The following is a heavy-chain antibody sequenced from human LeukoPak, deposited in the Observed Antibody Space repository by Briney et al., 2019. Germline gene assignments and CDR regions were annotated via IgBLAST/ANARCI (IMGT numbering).Heavy chain of an antibody. V-gene: IGHV1-18*01. CDR1: GYTFTSYG. J-gene: IGHJ6*02. CDR2: ISAYNGNT. D-gene: IGHD2-2*01. Sequence: ASVKVSCKASGYTFTSYGISWVRQAPGQGLEWMGWISAYNGNTNYAQKLQGRVTMTTDTSTSAAYMELRSLRSDDTAVYYCARDMCSSTSCYLYYYYGMDVWGQGTTVTVSS. CDR3: ARDMCSSTSCYLYYYYGMDV.